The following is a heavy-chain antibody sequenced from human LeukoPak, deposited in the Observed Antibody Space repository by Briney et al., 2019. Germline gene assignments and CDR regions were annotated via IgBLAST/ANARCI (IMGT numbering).Heavy chain of an antibody. CDR3: ARDHHYYDSSGYYIIGGNWFDP. CDR1: GGSISSYY. CDR2: IYTSGST. Sequence: QSSETLSLTCTVSGGSISSYYWSWIRQPAGKGLEWIGRIYTSGSTNYNPSLKSRVTISVDTSKNQFSLKLSSVTAADTAVYYCARDHHYYDSSGYYIIGGNWFDPWGQGTLVTVSS. V-gene: IGHV4-4*07. D-gene: IGHD3-22*01. J-gene: IGHJ5*02.